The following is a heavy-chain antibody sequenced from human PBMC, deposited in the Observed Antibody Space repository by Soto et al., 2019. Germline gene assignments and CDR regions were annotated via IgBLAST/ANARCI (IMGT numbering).Heavy chain of an antibody. V-gene: IGHV4-30-4*01. CDR2: IYYSGST. J-gene: IGHJ4*02. CDR3: ARGRPVFALHPEIDY. D-gene: IGHD4-4*01. Sequence: PSETLSLTCTVSGGSISSGDYYWSWIRQPPGKGLEWIGYIYYSGSTYYNPSLKSRVTISVDTSKNQFSLKLSSVTAADTAVYYCARGRPVFALHPEIDYWRQVTLVTASS. CDR1: GGSISSGDYY.